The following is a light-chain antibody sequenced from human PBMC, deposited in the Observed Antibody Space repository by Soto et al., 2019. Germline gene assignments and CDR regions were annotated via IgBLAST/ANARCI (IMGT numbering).Light chain of an antibody. V-gene: IGKV1-6*02. CDR3: LQDYIYPYT. CDR1: ETVSKS. J-gene: IGKJ2*01. CDR2: ATS. Sequence: IQMTQSPSTLPASAGDRVTITCRASETVSKSLNWYRQRPGRAPELLVYATSHLQNGVPSRFSGSGSGTDFTLTISSLQPEDFATYYCLQDYIYPYTFGQGTKLEIK.